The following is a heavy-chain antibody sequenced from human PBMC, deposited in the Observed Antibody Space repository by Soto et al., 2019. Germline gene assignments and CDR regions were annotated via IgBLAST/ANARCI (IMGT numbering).Heavy chain of an antibody. Sequence: PGGSLRLSCAASGFTFSSCTMNWVRQAPGRGLEWVSSISSSSSYIYYADSVKGRFTISRDNAQNSLYLQMNSLRADDTAVYYCASLSNYREDYWGQGTLVTVSS. V-gene: IGHV3-21*01. CDR3: ASLSNYREDY. CDR2: ISSSSSYI. J-gene: IGHJ4*02. D-gene: IGHD3-10*01. CDR1: GFTFSSCT.